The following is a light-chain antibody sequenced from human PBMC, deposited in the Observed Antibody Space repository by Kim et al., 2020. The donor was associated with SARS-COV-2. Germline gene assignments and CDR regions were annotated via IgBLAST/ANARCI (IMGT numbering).Light chain of an antibody. CDR2: AAS. CDR1: QRISSY. Sequence: SASLGDRVPIPCRAGQRISSYLTWYKQKPGKAPRRLIYAASSLQSGVPSGFSGSGSGKDFTLPISSLQPEDFATYYSKQSYSTPYTFGKGPKL. CDR3: KQSYSTPYT. J-gene: IGKJ2*01. V-gene: IGKV1-39*01.